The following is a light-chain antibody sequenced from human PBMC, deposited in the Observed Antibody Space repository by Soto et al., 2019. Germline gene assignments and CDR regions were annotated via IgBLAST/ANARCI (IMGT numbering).Light chain of an antibody. J-gene: IGKJ4*01. V-gene: IGKV1-5*03. Sequence: DIQMTQSPSTLSASVGDRVTITCRASQSISSWLAWYQQKPGKAPNLLIYKASSLESGVPSRFSGSGSGTEFTLTFSSLQHDDFATYYCQQYNSYPLTFGGGTKVEIK. CDR1: QSISSW. CDR3: QQYNSYPLT. CDR2: KAS.